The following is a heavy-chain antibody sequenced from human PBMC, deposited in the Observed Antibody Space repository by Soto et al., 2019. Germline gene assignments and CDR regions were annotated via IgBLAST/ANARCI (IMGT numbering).Heavy chain of an antibody. CDR3: ARRVNGYFDY. CDR2: ILSNYNT. Sequence: GGSLRLSCAASGFTVSSNYMSWVRQAPGKVLESISVILSNYNTYYTDSVRGRFTISRDSSKNMLYLEMNSLRAEDTAVYYCARRVNGYFDYWGQGALVTVSS. J-gene: IGHJ4*02. D-gene: IGHD2-8*01. CDR1: GFTVSSNY. V-gene: IGHV3-53*01.